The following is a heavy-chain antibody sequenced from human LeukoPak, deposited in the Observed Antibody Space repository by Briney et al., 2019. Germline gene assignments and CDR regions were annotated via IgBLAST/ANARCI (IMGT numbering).Heavy chain of an antibody. CDR3: ARGKTMVYCGGDCYRFDN. Sequence: ASVKVSCKASGYIFTSYDINWVRQATGQGLEWMGWMNPNTGNTGYAQKFQGRVTMTRDTSISTAYMELSSLRSDDTAVYYCARGKTMVYCGGDCYRFDNWGQGTLVTVSS. CDR2: MNPNTGNT. V-gene: IGHV1-8*01. D-gene: IGHD2-21*02. J-gene: IGHJ4*02. CDR1: GYIFTSYD.